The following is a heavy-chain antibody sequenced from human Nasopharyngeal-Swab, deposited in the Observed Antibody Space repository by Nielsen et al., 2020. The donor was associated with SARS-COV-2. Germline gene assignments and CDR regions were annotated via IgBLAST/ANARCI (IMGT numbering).Heavy chain of an antibody. D-gene: IGHD6-13*01. Sequence: SETLSLTCTVSGGSISSGDYYWSWIRQPPGKGLEWIGYIYYSGSTYYNPSLKSRVTISVDTSKNQFSLKLSSVTAADTAVYYCARDPRGETVAGTIDYWGQGTLVTVSS. V-gene: IGHV4-30-4*01. CDR1: GGSISSGDYY. CDR3: ARDPRGETVAGTIDY. J-gene: IGHJ4*02. CDR2: IYYSGST.